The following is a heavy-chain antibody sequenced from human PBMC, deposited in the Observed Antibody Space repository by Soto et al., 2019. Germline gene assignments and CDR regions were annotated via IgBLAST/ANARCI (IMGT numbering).Heavy chain of an antibody. CDR2: IYYSGST. V-gene: IGHV4-59*01. D-gene: IGHD3-22*01. CDR3: ARDGGYYYDSSGYSYFDY. J-gene: IGHJ4*02. CDR1: GGSISSYY. Sequence: PSETLSLTCTVSGGSISSYYWSWIRQPPGKGLEWIGYIYYSGSTNYNPSLKSRVTISVDTSKNQFSLKLSSVTAADTAVYYCARDGGYYYDSSGYSYFDYWGQGTLVTVS.